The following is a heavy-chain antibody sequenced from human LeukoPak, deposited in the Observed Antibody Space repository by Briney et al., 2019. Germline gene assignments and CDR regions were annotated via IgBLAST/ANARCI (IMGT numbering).Heavy chain of an antibody. Sequence: PSETLSLTCAVYGGSFSGYYWSWIRQPPGKGLEWIGEINHSGSTNYNPSLKSRVTISVDTSKNQFSPKLSSVTAADTAVYYCARREVFAAFDIWGQGTMVTVSS. D-gene: IGHD3-10*02. V-gene: IGHV4-34*01. J-gene: IGHJ3*02. CDR3: ARREVFAAFDI. CDR1: GGSFSGYY. CDR2: INHSGST.